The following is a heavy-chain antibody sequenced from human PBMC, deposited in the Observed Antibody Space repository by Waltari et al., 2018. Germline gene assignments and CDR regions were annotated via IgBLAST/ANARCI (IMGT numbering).Heavy chain of an antibody. J-gene: IGHJ6*02. Sequence: QVQLVQSVAEVKKPGSSVKVSCKASGGTFSRYAIRWLRQAPGQGLEWMGGIIPIFGTANYAQKFQGRVTITADESTSTAYMELSSLRSEDTAVYYCARGMGTTVTTYYYYGMDVWGQGTTVTVSS. V-gene: IGHV1-69*01. D-gene: IGHD4-17*01. CDR3: ARGMGTTVTTYYYYGMDV. CDR1: GGTFSRYA. CDR2: IIPIFGTA.